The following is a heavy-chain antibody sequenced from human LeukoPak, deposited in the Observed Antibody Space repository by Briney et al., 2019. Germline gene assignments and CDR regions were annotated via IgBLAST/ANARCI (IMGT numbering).Heavy chain of an antibody. Sequence: ASVKVSCKASGYTFTGYYMHWVRQAPGRELEWMGWINPNSGGTNYAQKFQGRVTMTRDTSISTAYMELSRLRSDDTAVYYCATLWFGELLSYYFDYWGQGTLVTVSS. CDR2: INPNSGGT. CDR3: ATLWFGELLSYYFDY. D-gene: IGHD3-10*01. CDR1: GYTFTGYY. V-gene: IGHV1-2*02. J-gene: IGHJ4*02.